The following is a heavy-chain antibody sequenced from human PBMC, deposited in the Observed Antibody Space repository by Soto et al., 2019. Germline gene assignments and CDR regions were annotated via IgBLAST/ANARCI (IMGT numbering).Heavy chain of an antibody. CDR1: GGSISSGGYY. CDR2: IYYSGST. V-gene: IGHV4-31*03. Sequence: SETLSLTCTVSGGSISSGGYYWSWIRQHPGKGLEWIGYIYYSGSTYYNPSLKSRVTISVDTSKNQFSLKLSSATAADTAVYYCASELYRIPTQIYWGQGTLVTVSS. J-gene: IGHJ4*02. D-gene: IGHD3-16*02. CDR3: ASELYRIPTQIY.